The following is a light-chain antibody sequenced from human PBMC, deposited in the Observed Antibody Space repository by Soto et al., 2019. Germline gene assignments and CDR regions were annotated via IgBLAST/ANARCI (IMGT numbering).Light chain of an antibody. Sequence: QSALTQPASVSGSPGQSITISCTGTSSDVGGYNYVSWYQQYPGKAPKLMIYDVSKRPSGVSNRFSGSKSGNTASLTISGLQAEDEADYYCSSYTSSSTSVVFGGGTKLTVI. J-gene: IGLJ2*01. V-gene: IGLV2-14*01. CDR3: SSYTSSSTSVV. CDR2: DVS. CDR1: SSDVGGYNY.